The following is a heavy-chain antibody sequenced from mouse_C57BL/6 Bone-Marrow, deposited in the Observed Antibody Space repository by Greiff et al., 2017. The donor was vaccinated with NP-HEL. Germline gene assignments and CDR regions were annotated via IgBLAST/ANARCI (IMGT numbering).Heavy chain of an antibody. CDR1: GYTFTSYW. V-gene: IGHV1-50*01. CDR2: IDPSDSYT. J-gene: IGHJ1*03. Sequence: VQLQQPGAELVKPGASVKLSCKASGYTFTSYWMQWVKQRPGQGLEWIGEIDPSDSYTNYNQKFKGKATLTVDTSSSTAYMQLSSLTSEDSAVYYCARRSSLSYWYFDVWGTGTTVTVSS. D-gene: IGHD1-1*01. CDR3: ARRSSLSYWYFDV.